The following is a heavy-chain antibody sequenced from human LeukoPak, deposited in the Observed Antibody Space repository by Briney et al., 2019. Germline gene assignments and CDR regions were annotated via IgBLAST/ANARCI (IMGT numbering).Heavy chain of an antibody. CDR1: GFTFSSYT. CDR2: ITSSSSYI. Sequence: GGSLRLSCAASGFTFSSYTMNWVRQAPGKGLEWVSSITSSSSYIYYADSVKGRFTISRDNAKNSLCLQMNSLRAEDTALYHCARYVDTFWVNWFDPWGQGTLVTVSS. CDR3: ARYVDTFWVNWFDP. J-gene: IGHJ5*02. D-gene: IGHD5-18*01. V-gene: IGHV3-21*04.